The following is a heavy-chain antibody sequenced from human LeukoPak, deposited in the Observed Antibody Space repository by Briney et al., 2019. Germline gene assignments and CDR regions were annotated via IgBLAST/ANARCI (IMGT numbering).Heavy chain of an antibody. D-gene: IGHD3-3*01. V-gene: IGHV5-51*01. CDR3: ARTTLEWSSPSDAFDI. J-gene: IGHJ3*02. CDR2: FYPGDSDT. Sequence: GGSLKISCKGSGYSFTSYWIGWVGPMPGKGLEWMEIFYPGDSDTRYSPSFQGQVTISADKSISTAYLQWSSLKASDTAMDYCARTTLEWSSPSDAFDIWGQGTMVTVSS. CDR1: GYSFTSYW.